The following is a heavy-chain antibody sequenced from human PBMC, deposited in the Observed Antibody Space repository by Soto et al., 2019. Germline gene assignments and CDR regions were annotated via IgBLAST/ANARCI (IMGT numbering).Heavy chain of an antibody. J-gene: IGHJ4*02. Sequence: SETLSLTCAVSGGSISSGGYSWSWIRQPPGKGLEWIGYIYHSGSTYYNPSLKNRVTISTMSNNKFSLELSSVTAADTAVYYCTRGLFSGSYYSGGWYYFDSWGQGTMVTVSS. D-gene: IGHD1-26*01. CDR1: GGSISSGGYS. CDR2: IYHSGST. V-gene: IGHV4-30-2*01. CDR3: TRGLFSGSYYSGGWYYFDS.